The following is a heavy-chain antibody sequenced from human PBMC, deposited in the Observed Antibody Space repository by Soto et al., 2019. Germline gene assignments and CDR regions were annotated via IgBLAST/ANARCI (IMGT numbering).Heavy chain of an antibody. CDR2: IDWDDDK. CDR3: ARMRNAGKRRYNWFDP. V-gene: IGHV2-70*01. CDR1: GFSLSTSGMC. J-gene: IGHJ5*02. Sequence: SGPTLVNPTQTLTLTCTFSGFSLSTSGMCVSWIRQPPGKALEWLALIDWDDDKYYSTSLKTRLTISKDTSKNQVVLTMTNMDPVDTATYYCARMRNAGKRRYNWFDPWGQGTLVTVSS. D-gene: IGHD1-26*01.